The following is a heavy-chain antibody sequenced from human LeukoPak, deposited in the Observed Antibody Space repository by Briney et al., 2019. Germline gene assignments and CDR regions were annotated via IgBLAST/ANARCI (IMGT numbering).Heavy chain of an antibody. V-gene: IGHV5-51*01. Sequence: GESLKISCKGSGYSFTSYWIGWVRQMPGKGLEWMGIIYPGDSDTRYSPSFQGQVTISADKSISTAYLQWSGLKASDTAMYYCARRHCSGGSCYSDFDYWGQGTLVTVSS. CDR3: ARRHCSGGSCYSDFDY. D-gene: IGHD2-15*01. J-gene: IGHJ4*02. CDR2: IYPGDSDT. CDR1: GYSFTSYW.